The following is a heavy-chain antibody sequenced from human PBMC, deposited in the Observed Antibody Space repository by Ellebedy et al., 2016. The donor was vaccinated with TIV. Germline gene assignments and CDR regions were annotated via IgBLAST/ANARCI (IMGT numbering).Heavy chain of an antibody. CDR3: ASDPWGVGPAFDI. CDR2: ISPDGTYV. Sequence: PGGSLRLSCATSGFTFSNYWMYWVRQGPGTGLVWVSRISPDGTYVNDADSVKGRFTISRDNAKSTLYRQMNSLSAEDTAIYYCASDPWGVGPAFDIWGQGTMVTVSS. V-gene: IGHV3-74*01. D-gene: IGHD1-26*01. CDR1: GFTFSNYW. J-gene: IGHJ3*02.